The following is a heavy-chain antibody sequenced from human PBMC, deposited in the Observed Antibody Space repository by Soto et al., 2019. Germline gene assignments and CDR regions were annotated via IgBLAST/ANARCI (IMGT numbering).Heavy chain of an antibody. D-gene: IGHD4-17*01. CDR3: ARAYGDYVGDYYYYMDV. J-gene: IGHJ6*03. V-gene: IGHV3-7*01. CDR1: GFTFSSYL. CDR2: IRQDGSEK. Sequence: GGSLRLSCAASGFTFSSYLMSWVRQAPGKGLEWVANIRQDGSEKYYVDSVKGRFTISRDNAKNSLSLQMNSLRAEDTAVYYCARAYGDYVGDYYYYMDVWGKGTTVTVSS.